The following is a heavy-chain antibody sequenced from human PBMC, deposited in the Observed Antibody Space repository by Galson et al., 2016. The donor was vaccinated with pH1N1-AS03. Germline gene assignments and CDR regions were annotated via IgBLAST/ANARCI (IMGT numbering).Heavy chain of an antibody. V-gene: IGHV3-74*01. CDR3: ARDPLWVGPTGYYFDW. CDR2: TNSDRRST. CDR1: GFTFSSYW. D-gene: IGHD2-21*01. Sequence: SLRLSCAASGFTFSSYWMDWVRQAPRKGPVWLARTNSDRRSTNYADSVKGRFTISRDNARKTLYLQLTSLSFEDTAVYFCARDPLWVGPTGYYFDWWGQGTLVTVAS. J-gene: IGHJ4*02.